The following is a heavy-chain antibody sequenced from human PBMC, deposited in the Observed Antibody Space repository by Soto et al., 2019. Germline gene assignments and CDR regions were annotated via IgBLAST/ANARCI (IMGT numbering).Heavy chain of an antibody. CDR3: AKEKGGYYSLFRIGQGKEV. CDR1: GGTFSSYA. V-gene: IGHV1-69*13. Sequence: SVKVSCKASGGTFSSYAISWVRQAPGQGLEWMGGIIPIFGTANYAQKFQGRVTITADESTSTAYMELSSLRSEDTAVYYCAKEKGGYYSLFRIGQGKEVWGPGTTVNVSS. D-gene: IGHD3-10*01. CDR2: IIPIFGTA. J-gene: IGHJ6*02.